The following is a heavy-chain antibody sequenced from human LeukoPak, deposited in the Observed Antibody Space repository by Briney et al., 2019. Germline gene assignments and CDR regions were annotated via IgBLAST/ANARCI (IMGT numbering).Heavy chain of an antibody. Sequence: GASVKVSCKASGYTFTGYYMHWVRQAPGQGLEWMGWINPNSGGTNYAQKFQGRVTMTRDTSISTAYMELRSLRSDDTAVYYCARAVSTFRGVIAHFDYWGQGTLVTVSS. CDR1: GYTFTGYY. D-gene: IGHD3-16*02. J-gene: IGHJ4*02. CDR3: ARAVSTFRGVIAHFDY. V-gene: IGHV1-2*02. CDR2: INPNSGGT.